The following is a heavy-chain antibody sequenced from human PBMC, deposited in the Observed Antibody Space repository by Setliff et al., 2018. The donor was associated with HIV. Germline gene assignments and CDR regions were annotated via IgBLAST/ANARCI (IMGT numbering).Heavy chain of an antibody. CDR2: VYYTGDT. V-gene: IGHV4-39*01. D-gene: IGHD3-3*01. CDR1: DFSIGATSYY. J-gene: IGHJ4*02. Sequence: SETLSLTCTVLDFSIGATSYYLGWIRQPAGKGLQWIGSVYYTGDTKYNPSLKSRLVISVHKTKNQFSLMLNSLTVADTAVYYCARRGEYNLWSGYWTDTWGQGKSVTVSS. CDR3: ARRGEYNLWSGYWTDT.